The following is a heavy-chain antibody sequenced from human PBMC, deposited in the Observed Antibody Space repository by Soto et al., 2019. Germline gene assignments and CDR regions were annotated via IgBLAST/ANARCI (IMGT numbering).Heavy chain of an antibody. V-gene: IGHV1-18*01. D-gene: IGHD2-2*01. CDR3: ARVEAAMSGHWFDP. Sequence: ASLKVSCTASGYTFAFYAFSWVPQASGQGLEWMGWISASTGKTNYARKLQGRVTMTTDRITNTAYMEVRSLRSDDTAVYYCARVEAAMSGHWFDPWGQGTLVTLSS. CDR1: GYTFAFYA. J-gene: IGHJ5*02. CDR2: ISASTGKT.